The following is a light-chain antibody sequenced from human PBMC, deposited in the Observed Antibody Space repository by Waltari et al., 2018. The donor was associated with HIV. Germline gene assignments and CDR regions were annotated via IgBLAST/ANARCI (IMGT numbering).Light chain of an antibody. J-gene: IGKJ5*01. CDR2: GAS. CDR1: HTVDNNY. V-gene: IGKV3-20*01. CDR3: QQYGHLPIT. Sequence: DIVLTQSLGPRSLSPGERVILSCRASHTVDNNYLAWYQQKPGQAPRLLIYGASNRAPGISERFSGSGSETDFTLTVSRLEPEDFAVYYCQQYGHLPITFGQGTRLEIK.